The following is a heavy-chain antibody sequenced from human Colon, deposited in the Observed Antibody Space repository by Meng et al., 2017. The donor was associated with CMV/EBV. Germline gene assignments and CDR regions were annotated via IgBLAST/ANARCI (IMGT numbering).Heavy chain of an antibody. V-gene: IGHV3-7*01. CDR1: GFTFSKYW. CDR2: IKQDGSEK. D-gene: IGHD6-13*01. Sequence: GESLKISCAGSGFTFSKYWMSWVRQAPGKGLEWVANIKQDGSEKYYVDSVKGRFTISRDNAKNSVSLQMNGLRAEDTAVYYCARPARGSTNYYWGQGTLVTVSS. J-gene: IGHJ4*02. CDR3: ARPARGSTNYY.